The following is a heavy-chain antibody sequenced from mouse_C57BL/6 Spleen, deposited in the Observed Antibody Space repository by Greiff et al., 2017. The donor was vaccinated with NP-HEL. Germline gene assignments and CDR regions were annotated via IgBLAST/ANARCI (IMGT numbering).Heavy chain of an antibody. V-gene: IGHV1-15*01. J-gene: IGHJ1*03. CDR3: TREHGGDWYFDV. CDR1: GYTFTDYE. Sequence: QVQLQQSGAELVRPGASVTLSCKASGYTFTDYEMHWVKQTPVHGLEWIGAIDPETGGTAYNQKFKGKAILTADKSSSTAYMELRSLTSEDSAVYYCTREHGGDWYFDVWGTGTTVTVSS. CDR2: IDPETGGT.